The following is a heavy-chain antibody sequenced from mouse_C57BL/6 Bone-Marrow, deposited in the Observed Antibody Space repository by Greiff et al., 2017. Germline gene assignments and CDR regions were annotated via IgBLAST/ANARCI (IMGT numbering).Heavy chain of an antibody. J-gene: IGHJ3*01. CDR3: ARRVPLAY. CDR1: GFTFSSYG. CDR2: ISSGGSYT. V-gene: IGHV5-6*01. Sequence: EVKLVESGGDLVKPGGSLKLSCAASGFTFSSYGMSWVRPTPDKRLAWVATISSGGSYTYYPDSVKGRFTISRDNAKNTLYLQMSSLKSEDTAMYYCARRVPLAYWGQGTLVTVAA. D-gene: IGHD6-1*01.